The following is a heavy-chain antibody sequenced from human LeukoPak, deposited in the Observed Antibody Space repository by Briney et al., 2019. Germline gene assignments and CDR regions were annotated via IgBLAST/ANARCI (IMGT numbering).Heavy chain of an antibody. CDR2: IYYSGST. Sequence: PSETLSLTCTVSGGSISSYYWSWIRQPPGKGLEWIGYIYYSGSTNYDPSLKSRVTISVDTSKNQFSLKLSSVTAADTAVYYCAIEYCSSTSCHEVDVWGKGTTVTVSS. CDR3: AIEYCSSTSCHEVDV. D-gene: IGHD2-2*01. V-gene: IGHV4-59*01. CDR1: GGSISSYY. J-gene: IGHJ6*04.